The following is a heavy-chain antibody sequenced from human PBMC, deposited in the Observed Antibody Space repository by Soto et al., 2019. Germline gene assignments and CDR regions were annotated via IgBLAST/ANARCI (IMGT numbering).Heavy chain of an antibody. CDR1: GGSISSYY. CDR3: ARQGYSHGTGSFPPFDY. CDR2: IYYSGST. J-gene: IGHJ4*02. D-gene: IGHD3-10*01. V-gene: IGHV4-59*08. Sequence: SETLSLTCIVSGGSISSYYWSWIRQPPGKGLEWIGYIYYSGSTNYNPSLKSRVTMLVDRSKNQFSLKLSSVTAADTAVYYCARQGYSHGTGSFPPFDYWGQGTLVTVSS.